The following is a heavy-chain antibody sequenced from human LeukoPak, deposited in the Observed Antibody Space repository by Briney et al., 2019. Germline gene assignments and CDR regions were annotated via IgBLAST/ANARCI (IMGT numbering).Heavy chain of an antibody. CDR3: ARGSSGSYSNFDY. CDR1: GFSFSSYA. J-gene: IGHJ4*02. Sequence: GGSLRLSCAASGFSFSSYAVHWVRQAPGKGLEWVALISYDGSNKYYADSVKGRFTISRDNSENTLYLQINSLGAEDTAVYYCARGSSGSYSNFDYWGQGTLVTVSS. D-gene: IGHD1-26*01. V-gene: IGHV3-30-3*01. CDR2: ISYDGSNK.